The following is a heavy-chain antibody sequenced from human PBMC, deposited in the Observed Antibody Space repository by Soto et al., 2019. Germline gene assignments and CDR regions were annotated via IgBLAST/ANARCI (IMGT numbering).Heavy chain of an antibody. CDR3: ARDRGTAKKHNWLDP. D-gene: IGHD3-10*01. CDR2: IYYSGST. CDR1: GDSVSNATYY. V-gene: IGHV4-61*01. J-gene: IGHJ5*02. Sequence: QVQLQESGPGLVKPSETLSLTCTVSGDSVSNATYYWSWIRQPPGKALEWIGSIYYSGSTNYNPSLRRRFIMSIDTSKNQFSRNLSSVTAADTAVYYWARDRGTAKKHNWLDPWGQGTLVTVAS.